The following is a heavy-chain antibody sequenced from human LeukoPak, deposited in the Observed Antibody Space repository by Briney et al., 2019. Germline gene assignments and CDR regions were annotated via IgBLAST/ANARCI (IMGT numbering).Heavy chain of an antibody. CDR1: GGSISSGGHY. Sequence: SQTLSLTCTVSGGSISSGGHYWSWIRQHPGKGLEWIGYIYYSGSTYYNPSLKSRVTISVDTSKNQFSLKLSSVTAADTAVYYCAREPAYYDSSDYYLEYFQHWGQGTLVTVSS. CDR2: IYYSGST. D-gene: IGHD3-22*01. V-gene: IGHV4-31*03. J-gene: IGHJ1*01. CDR3: AREPAYYDSSDYYLEYFQH.